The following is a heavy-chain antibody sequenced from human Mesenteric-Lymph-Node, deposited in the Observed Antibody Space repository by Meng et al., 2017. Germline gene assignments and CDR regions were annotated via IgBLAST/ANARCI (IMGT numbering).Heavy chain of an antibody. CDR1: GFTFDDYT. D-gene: IGHD3-22*01. CDR2: ISWDGGST. CDR3: ARDGVYDSSGYYLGAFDI. J-gene: IGHJ3*02. Sequence: GESLKISCAASGFTFDDYTMHWVRQAPGKGLEWVSLISWDGGSTYYADSVKGRFTISRHNSKNTLYLQMNSLRAEDTAVYYCARDGVYDSSGYYLGAFDIWGQGTMVTVSS. V-gene: IGHV3-43*01.